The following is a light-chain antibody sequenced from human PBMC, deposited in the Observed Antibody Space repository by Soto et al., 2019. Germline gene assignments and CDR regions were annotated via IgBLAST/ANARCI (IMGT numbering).Light chain of an antibody. Sequence: IVMTPSPASLSVSPGERSTLSFSSSETVISNLAWYQQKPGQAPRLLIYGASTRATGIPARFSGSGSGTEFTLTISNLQSEDFAVYYCQQYAKWPPQTFGQGTKVDIK. J-gene: IGKJ1*01. CDR1: ETVISN. CDR2: GAS. V-gene: IGKV3-15*01. CDR3: QQYAKWPPQT.